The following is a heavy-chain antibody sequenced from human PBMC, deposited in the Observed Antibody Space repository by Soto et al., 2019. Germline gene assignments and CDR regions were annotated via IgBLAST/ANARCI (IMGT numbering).Heavy chain of an antibody. D-gene: IGHD3-22*01. CDR1: GYTFTSYG. CDR2: ISAYNSNT. Sequence: ASVKVSCKASGYTFTSYGISWVRQAPGQGLKWMGWISAYNSNTNYAQKLQGRFTMTTDTSTSTAYMELRSLRSDDTAVYYCARAGYYDSSGYPPFHYYYYGMDVWGQGTTVTVSS. V-gene: IGHV1-18*01. J-gene: IGHJ6*02. CDR3: ARAGYYDSSGYPPFHYYYYGMDV.